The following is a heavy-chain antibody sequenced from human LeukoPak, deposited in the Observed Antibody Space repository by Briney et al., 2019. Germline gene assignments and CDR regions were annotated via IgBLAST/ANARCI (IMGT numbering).Heavy chain of an antibody. CDR2: ITGSGGGT. V-gene: IGHV3-23*01. D-gene: IGHD3-9*01. Sequence: GGSLRLSCAASGFTFGNSAMTWVRQAPGKGLEYVSSITGSGGGTFYADSVKGRFTISRDNSKNTLSLQMNSLRAEDTAVYYCVKWGDYDILTGYYDPDYWGQGTLVTVSS. CDR3: VKWGDYDILTGYYDPDY. J-gene: IGHJ4*02. CDR1: GFTFGNSA.